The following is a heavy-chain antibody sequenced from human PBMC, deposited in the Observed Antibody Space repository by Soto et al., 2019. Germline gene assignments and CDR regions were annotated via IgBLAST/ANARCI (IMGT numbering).Heavy chain of an antibody. CDR3: ATFYGGDCTSTTCYGDFDY. CDR2: IIPLFGIT. CDR1: GGIFNRYS. Sequence: QVQLVQSGAEVKKTGSSVKVSCKASGGIFNRYSVSWVRQAPGQGLEWMGRIIPLFGITNYAQKFQGRVMITADKSTNTAYMEVNGLRYEDTALYYCATFYGGDCTSTTCYGDFDYWGQGALVTVTS. V-gene: IGHV1-69*02. D-gene: IGHD2-8*01. J-gene: IGHJ4*02.